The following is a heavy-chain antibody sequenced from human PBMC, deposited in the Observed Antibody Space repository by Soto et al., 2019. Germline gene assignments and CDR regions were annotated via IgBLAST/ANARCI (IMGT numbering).Heavy chain of an antibody. D-gene: IGHD3-10*01. V-gene: IGHV3-9*01. CDR2: ISWNSGSI. J-gene: IGHJ4*02. CDR1: GLTFADYA. CDR3: AKDSGYYYGSGSYYKL. Sequence: GGSLRHSCAASGLTFADYAMHWVRQAPGKGLEWVSGISWNSGSIGYADSVKGRFTISRDNAKNSLYLQMNSLRAEDTALYYCAKDSGYYYGSGSYYKLWGQGTLVTVSS.